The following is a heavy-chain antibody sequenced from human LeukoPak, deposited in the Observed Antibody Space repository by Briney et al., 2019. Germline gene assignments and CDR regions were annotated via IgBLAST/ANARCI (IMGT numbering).Heavy chain of an antibody. CDR3: ARETYGDYYFDY. D-gene: IGHD4-17*01. CDR1: GYTFTGYY. Sequence: ASVKVSCKASGYTFTGYYMHWVRQAPGQGLEWMGWINPNSGGTNYAQKLQGRVTMTTDTSTSTAYMELRSLRSDDTAVYYCARETYGDYYFDYWGQGTLVTVSS. V-gene: IGHV1-2*02. CDR2: INPNSGGT. J-gene: IGHJ4*02.